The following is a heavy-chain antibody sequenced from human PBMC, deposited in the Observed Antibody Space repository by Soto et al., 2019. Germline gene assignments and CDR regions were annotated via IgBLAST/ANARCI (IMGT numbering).Heavy chain of an antibody. CDR2: IYYSGST. CDR1: GGSISSYY. D-gene: IGHD2-21*01. J-gene: IGHJ4*02. CDR3: AREGTYCGGDCYYFDY. Sequence: SETLSLTCTVSGGSISSYYWSWIRQPPGKGLEWIGYIYYSGSTNYNPSLKSRVTISVDTSKNQFSLKLSSVTAADTAVYYCAREGTYCGGDCYYFDYWGQGPLVTVSS. V-gene: IGHV4-59*01.